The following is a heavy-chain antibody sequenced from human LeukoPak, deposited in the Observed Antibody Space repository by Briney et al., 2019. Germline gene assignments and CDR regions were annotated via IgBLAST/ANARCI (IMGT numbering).Heavy chain of an antibody. CDR2: INSDGSSS. V-gene: IGHV3-74*01. CDR1: GFTFSSYW. J-gene: IGHJ5*02. CDR3: AREVVLLWFGVSKNYFDP. Sequence: EPGGSLRLSCAASGFTFSSYWMHWVRQVPGKGLVWVSRINSDGSSSGYADSVKGRFTISRDNAKNTLYLQMDSLRAEDTAVYYCAREVVLLWFGVSKNYFDPWGQGTLVTVSS. D-gene: IGHD3-10*01.